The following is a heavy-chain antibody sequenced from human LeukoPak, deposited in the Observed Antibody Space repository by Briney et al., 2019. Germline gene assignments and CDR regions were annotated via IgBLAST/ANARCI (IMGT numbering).Heavy chain of an antibody. Sequence: ASVKVSCKTSGYTFTTYGISWVRQAPGQGLEWMGWISGHNGDTNNAPKFQGRVSMTTDTSTTTAYMELRSLRSDDTAVYYCTRDERDGCGGDCYYFDYWGQGTLVTVSS. CDR2: ISGHNGDT. CDR3: TRDERDGCGGDCYYFDY. CDR1: GYTFTTYG. D-gene: IGHD2-21*02. V-gene: IGHV1-18*01. J-gene: IGHJ4*02.